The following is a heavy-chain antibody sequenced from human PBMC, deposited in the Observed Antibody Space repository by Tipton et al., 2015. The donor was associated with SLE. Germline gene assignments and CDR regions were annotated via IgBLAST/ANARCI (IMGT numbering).Heavy chain of an antibody. J-gene: IGHJ5*02. Sequence: TLSLTCSVSGGSISTYYWNWIRQPPGKGLEWIGYVDNSGSTNYNPSLRSRLTISVDTSRNQFSLKLNSLTAADTAVYYFAGASLDFNFGTESPFDPWGLGTQVPFSS. D-gene: IGHD3/OR15-3a*01. V-gene: IGHV4-59*01. CDR1: GGSISTYY. CDR2: VDNSGST. CDR3: AGASLDFNFGTESPFDP.